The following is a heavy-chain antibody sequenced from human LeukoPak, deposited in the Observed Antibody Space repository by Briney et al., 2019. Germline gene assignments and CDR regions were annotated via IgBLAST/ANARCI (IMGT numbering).Heavy chain of an antibody. Sequence: GGSLRLSCAGSGFSFSRYWMAWVGQAPGKGLEWVASINQDVSRIHYVDSVKGRFTISRDNAKSSLFLQMTSLRVEDTAVYYCARLKDDVTKFDYWGQGTLVTVSS. D-gene: IGHD2-8*01. J-gene: IGHJ4*02. V-gene: IGHV3-7*01. CDR3: ARLKDDVTKFDY. CDR2: INQDVSRI. CDR1: GFSFSRYW.